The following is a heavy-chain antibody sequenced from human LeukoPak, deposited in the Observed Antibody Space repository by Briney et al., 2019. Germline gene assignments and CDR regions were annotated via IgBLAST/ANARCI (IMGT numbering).Heavy chain of an antibody. CDR2: IYTSGST. Sequence: PSETLSLTCTVSGGSISSYYWSWIRQPAGKGLEWIGRIYTSGSTNYNPSLKSRVTISVDTSKNQFSLKLSSVTAADTAVYYCAREYEGAVAGIAHFDYWGQGTLVTVSS. CDR1: GGSISSYY. CDR3: AREYEGAVAGIAHFDY. V-gene: IGHV4-4*07. J-gene: IGHJ4*02. D-gene: IGHD6-19*01.